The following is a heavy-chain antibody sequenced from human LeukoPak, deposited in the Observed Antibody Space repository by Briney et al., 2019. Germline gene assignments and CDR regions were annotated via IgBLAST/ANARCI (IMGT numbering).Heavy chain of an antibody. Sequence: GGSLRLSCAASGFSFSSYWMSWVRQAPGKGLEWVAYIKQDGSEKYYVDSVKGRFTISRDNAKNSLYLQMNSLRADDTAVYYCARDDVYPNPWGQGTLVTVSS. D-gene: IGHD2-2*02. CDR1: GFSFSSYW. CDR3: ARDDVYPNP. V-gene: IGHV3-7*04. J-gene: IGHJ5*02. CDR2: IKQDGSEK.